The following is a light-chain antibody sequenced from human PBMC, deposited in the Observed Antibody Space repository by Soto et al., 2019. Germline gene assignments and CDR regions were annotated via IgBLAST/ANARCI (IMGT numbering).Light chain of an antibody. CDR1: TSNIGNDY. Sequence: QSVLTQPPSVSAAPGQTVTISCSGSTSNIGNDYVSWYQQLPGTAPKLLIYDNDKRPSGIPDRFSGSKTGTSATLGITGLLTGDEADYYCCTWDSALSAGVFGGGTKLTVL. CDR3: CTWDSALSAGV. CDR2: DND. J-gene: IGLJ3*02. V-gene: IGLV1-51*01.